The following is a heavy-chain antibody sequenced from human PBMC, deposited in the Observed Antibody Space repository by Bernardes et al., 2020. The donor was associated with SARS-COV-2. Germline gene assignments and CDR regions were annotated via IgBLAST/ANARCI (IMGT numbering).Heavy chain of an antibody. CDR1: GFTFSSYA. D-gene: IGHD3-22*01. Sequence: GGSLRLSCAASGFTFSSYAMSWVRQAPGKGLEWVSAISGSGGSTYYADSVKGRFTISRDNSKNTPYLQMNSLRAEDTAVYYCAKDLGVGYWDYRANRGSAFDVCGQGTMVTVSS. J-gene: IGHJ3*01. CDR3: AKDLGVGYWDYRANRGSAFDV. CDR2: ISGSGGST. V-gene: IGHV3-23*01.